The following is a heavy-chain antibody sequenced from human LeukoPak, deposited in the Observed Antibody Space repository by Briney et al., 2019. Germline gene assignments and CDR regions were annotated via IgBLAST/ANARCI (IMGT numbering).Heavy chain of an antibody. D-gene: IGHD2-15*01. V-gene: IGHV1-69*04. Sequence: SVKVSCKASGYTFTSYDISWVRQAPGQGLEWMGRIIPILGIANYAQKFQGRVTITADKSTSTAYMELSSLRSEDTAVYYCARDCSGGSCYWVHWGQGTLVTVSS. CDR2: IIPILGIA. CDR1: GYTFTSYD. CDR3: ARDCSGGSCYWVH. J-gene: IGHJ4*02.